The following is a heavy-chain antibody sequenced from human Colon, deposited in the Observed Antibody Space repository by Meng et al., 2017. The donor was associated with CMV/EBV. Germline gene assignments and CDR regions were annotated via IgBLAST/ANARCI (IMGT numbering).Heavy chain of an antibody. D-gene: IGHD6-19*01. Sequence: ASVNVSCKTSGYTFNSYYMHWVRQAPGQGLEWMGWINPKSGVANYAQKFQGRVTLTRDTAISTGYMDVSGLTSDDTAIYYCARGRIGVVGPSPGPDHWGQGALVTVSS. J-gene: IGHJ4*02. CDR1: GYTFNSYY. V-gene: IGHV1-2*02. CDR3: ARGRIGVVGPSPGPDH. CDR2: INPKSGVA.